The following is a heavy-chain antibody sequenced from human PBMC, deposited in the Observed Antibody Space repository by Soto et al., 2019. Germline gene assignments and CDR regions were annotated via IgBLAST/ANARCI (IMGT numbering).Heavy chain of an antibody. Sequence: SETLSLTCTVSGGSISSGGYYWSWIRQHPGKGLEWIGYIYYSGSTYYNPSLKSRVTISVDTSKNQFSLKLSSVTAADTAVYYCARATKRFGELCWFDPWGQGTLVTVS. D-gene: IGHD3-10*01. J-gene: IGHJ5*02. CDR1: GGSISSGGYY. CDR3: ARATKRFGELCWFDP. V-gene: IGHV4-31*03. CDR2: IYYSGST.